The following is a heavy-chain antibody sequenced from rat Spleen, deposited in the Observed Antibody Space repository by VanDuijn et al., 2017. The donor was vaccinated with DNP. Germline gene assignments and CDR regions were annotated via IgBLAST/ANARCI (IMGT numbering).Heavy chain of an antibody. CDR3: ARWVWYFDY. CDR2: ISYSGST. CDR1: GLSITSNY. J-gene: IGHJ2*01. V-gene: IGHV3-1*01. Sequence: EVQLQESGPGLVKPSQSLSLTCSVTGLSITSNYWGWIRKFPGTKMEWIGHISYSGSTTYPPSLKSRISITRDTSKNQFFLHLNSVTTEDSATYYCARWVWYFDYWGQGVIVTVSS.